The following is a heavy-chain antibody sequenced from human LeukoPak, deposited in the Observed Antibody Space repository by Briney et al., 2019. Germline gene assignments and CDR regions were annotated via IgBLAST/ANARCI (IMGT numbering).Heavy chain of an antibody. CDR3: AREDTVMDDAFDI. D-gene: IGHD5-18*01. J-gene: IGHJ3*02. V-gene: IGHV4-39*01. Sequence: SETLSLTCTVSGGPISSSSSYWGWIRQRPGMGLEWIGSVYYRGSTYYNPSLKSRVTVSIDTSKNQFSVKLTSATAADTAIYYCAREDTVMDDAFDIWGQGTAVTISS. CDR1: GGPISSSSSY. CDR2: VYYRGST.